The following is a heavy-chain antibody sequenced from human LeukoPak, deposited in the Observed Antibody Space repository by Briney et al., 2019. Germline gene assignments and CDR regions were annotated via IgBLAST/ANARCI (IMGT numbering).Heavy chain of an antibody. CDR3: AKLFESGTYNNFFHY. CDR2: ITATSSST. D-gene: IGHD3-10*01. J-gene: IGHJ4*02. V-gene: IGHV3-23*01. Sequence: GGSLRLSCAASGFTFSSYEMNWVRQAPGKGLAWVSAITATSSSTHDADSVQGRFAISRDNSKNTLYLQMNSLRPEDTAIYYCAKLFESGTYNNFFHYWGQGTLVTVFS. CDR1: GFTFSSYE.